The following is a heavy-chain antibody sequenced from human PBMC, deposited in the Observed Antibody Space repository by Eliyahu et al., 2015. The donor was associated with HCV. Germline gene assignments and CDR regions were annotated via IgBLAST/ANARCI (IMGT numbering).Heavy chain of an antibody. Sequence: EVQLLESGGGLVQXGGSLRLSCXASGLXFSXXAXXWVRQAPGKGLEWVSAISGSGGSTYYADSVKGRFTISRDNSKNTLYLQMNSLRAEDTAVYYCAKESTVTYFDYWGQGTLVTVSS. V-gene: IGHV3-23*01. J-gene: IGHJ4*02. D-gene: IGHD4-17*01. CDR3: AKESTVTYFDY. CDR1: GLXFSXXA. CDR2: ISGSGGST.